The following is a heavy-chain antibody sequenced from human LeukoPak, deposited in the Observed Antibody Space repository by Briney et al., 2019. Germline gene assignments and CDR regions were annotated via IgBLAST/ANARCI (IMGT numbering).Heavy chain of an antibody. Sequence: PSETLSLTCTVSGGSISSSSYYWGWIRQPPGKGLEWIGSIYYSGSTYYNPSLKSRVTISVDTSKNQFSLKLSSVTAADTAVYYCARRRLVGATIDYWGQGTLVTVSS. J-gene: IGHJ4*02. CDR3: ARRRLVGATIDY. V-gene: IGHV4-39*01. CDR2: IYYSGST. CDR1: GGSISSSSYY. D-gene: IGHD1-26*01.